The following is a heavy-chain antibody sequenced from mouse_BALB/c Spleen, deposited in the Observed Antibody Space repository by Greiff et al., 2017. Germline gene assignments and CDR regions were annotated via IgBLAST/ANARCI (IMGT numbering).Heavy chain of an antibody. J-gene: IGHJ2*01. V-gene: IGHV5-17*02. CDR1: GFTFSSFG. Sequence: EVQGVESGGGLVQPGGSRKLSCAASGFTFSSFGMHWVRQAPEKGLEWVAYISSGSSTIYYADTVKGRFTISRDNPKNTLFLQMTSLRSEDTAMYYCASITRDYWGQGTTLTVSS. CDR2: ISSGSSTI. CDR3: ASITRDY. D-gene: IGHD1-1*01.